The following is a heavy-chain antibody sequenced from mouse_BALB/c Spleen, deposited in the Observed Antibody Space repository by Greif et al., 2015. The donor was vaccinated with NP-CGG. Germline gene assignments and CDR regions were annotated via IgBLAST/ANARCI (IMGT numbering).Heavy chain of an antibody. D-gene: IGHD3-3*01. Sequence: QVQLQQSGPELVKPGASVKISCKASGYAFSSSWMNWVKQRPGQGLEWIGRIYPGDGDTNYNGKFKGKATLTADKSSSTAYMQLSSLTSVDSAVYFCAREGTGYDGMDYWGQGTSVTVSS. V-gene: IGHV1-82*01. CDR2: IYPGDGDT. J-gene: IGHJ4*01. CDR3: AREGTGYDGMDY. CDR1: GYAFSSSW.